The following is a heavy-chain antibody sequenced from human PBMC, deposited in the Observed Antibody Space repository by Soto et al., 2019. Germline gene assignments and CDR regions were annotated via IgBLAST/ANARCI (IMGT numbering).Heavy chain of an antibody. V-gene: IGHV4-39*01. CDR1: DGAMHRDSSY. Sequence: QLQLQESGPGLVKPSDTLSLTCRVSDGAMHRDSSYWGWIRHPPGKVLEWIGVINHSGSTYHNLSLGGRVTMSVDESSNQFSLKLTSMTAADTAVYYCARLGGYVSVGYYYLWDSWCQGTLVTVSS. CDR3: ARLGGYVSVGYYYLWDS. J-gene: IGHJ1*01. CDR2: INHSGST. D-gene: IGHD3-22*01.